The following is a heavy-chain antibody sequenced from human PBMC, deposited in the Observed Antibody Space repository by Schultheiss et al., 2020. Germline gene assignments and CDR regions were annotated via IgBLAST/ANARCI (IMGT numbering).Heavy chain of an antibody. V-gene: IGHV4-34*11. CDR2: IYYSGST. Sequence: SETLSLTCVVYGGSFSGFHWSWIRQPPGKGLEWIGSIYYSGSTNYNPSLKSRVTISVDTSKNQFSLKLSSVTAADTAVYYCARDLAAYYGSGSYYSLGMDVWGQGTTVTVSS. CDR3: ARDLAAYYGSGSYYSLGMDV. J-gene: IGHJ6*02. CDR1: GGSFSGFH. D-gene: IGHD3-10*01.